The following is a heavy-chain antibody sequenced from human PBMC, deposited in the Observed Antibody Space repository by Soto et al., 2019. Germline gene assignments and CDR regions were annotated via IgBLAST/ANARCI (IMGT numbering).Heavy chain of an antibody. Sequence: GGSLRLSCAASGFTFSSYAMSWVRQAPGKGLEWVSAISGSGGSTYYADSVKGRFTISRDNSKNTLYLQMNSLRAEDTAVYYCAKDPDLDDYGDYDDYWGQGTLVTVSS. D-gene: IGHD4-17*01. J-gene: IGHJ4*02. CDR1: GFTFSSYA. CDR2: ISGSGGST. V-gene: IGHV3-23*01. CDR3: AKDPDLDDYGDYDDY.